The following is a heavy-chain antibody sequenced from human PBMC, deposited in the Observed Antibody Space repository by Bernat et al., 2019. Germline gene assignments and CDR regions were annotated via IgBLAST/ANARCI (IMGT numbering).Heavy chain of an antibody. CDR2: VNGDGSST. Sequence: EVQLVESGGGLVKPGGSLRLSCEASGFTFSSFWMHWVRQAPGKGLVWVSRVNGDGSSTSYADSVKGRFTISRDNAKNTLYLQMNSLRAEDTAVYYCAKAEYSSSSRHFDYWGQGTLVTVSS. CDR1: GFTFSSFW. CDR3: AKAEYSSSSRHFDY. D-gene: IGHD6-6*01. V-gene: IGHV3-74*02. J-gene: IGHJ4*02.